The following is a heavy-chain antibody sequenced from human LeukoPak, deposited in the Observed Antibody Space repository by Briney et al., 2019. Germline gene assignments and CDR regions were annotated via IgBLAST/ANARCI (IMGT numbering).Heavy chain of an antibody. CDR3: VKVPGSYYVDFDY. CDR2: IGSDGGNT. D-gene: IGHD3-10*01. Sequence: GGSLRLSCAASGFTLSNFAMSWVRQAPGKGLEWVSGIGSDGGNTYYADSVKGRFTIARDNSKNTVYLQMNSLRAEDTAVYYCVKVPGSYYVDFDYWGQGTLVTVSS. CDR1: GFTLSNFA. V-gene: IGHV3-23*01. J-gene: IGHJ4*02.